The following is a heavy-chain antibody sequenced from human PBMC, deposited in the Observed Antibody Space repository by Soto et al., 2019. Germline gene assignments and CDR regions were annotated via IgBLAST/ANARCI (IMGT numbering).Heavy chain of an antibody. CDR2: MNPNSGNT. CDR3: ARERTGTTSMEV. D-gene: IGHD1-1*01. Sequence: QLQLVQSGAEVKKPGASVKVSCKASGYTFTSSYINWVRQATGQGLEWMGWMNPNSGNTGYAQKFQGRVTMTRNTSISTAYMELSSLRSEDTSLDYCARERTGTTSMEVWGQGTTVTVSS. J-gene: IGHJ6*02. CDR1: GYTFTSSY. V-gene: IGHV1-8*01.